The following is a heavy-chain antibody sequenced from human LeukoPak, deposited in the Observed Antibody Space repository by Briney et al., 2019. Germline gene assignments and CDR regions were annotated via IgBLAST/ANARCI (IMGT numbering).Heavy chain of an antibody. CDR1: GGSFTGYY. J-gene: IGHJ4*03. V-gene: IGHV4-34*01. CDR2: VNHRGDT. CDR3: ARGPTISETGYFDY. D-gene: IGHD1-1*01. Sequence: SETLSLTCAVYGGSFTGYYWSWIRQSPGKGLQWIAEVNHRGDTNYNPSVKGRVTISVDTSRNQFSLKVTSLTAADTAVYYCARGPTISETGYFDYWGQGTLVTVSS.